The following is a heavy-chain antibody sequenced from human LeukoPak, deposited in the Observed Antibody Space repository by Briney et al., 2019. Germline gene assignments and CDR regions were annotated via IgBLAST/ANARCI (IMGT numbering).Heavy chain of an antibody. CDR3: ARESSSTIRACDY. CDR1: GGSLSGYY. CDR2: INHSGST. V-gene: IGHV4-34*01. J-gene: IGHJ4*02. D-gene: IGHD6-13*01. Sequence: PSETLSLTCAVYGGSLSGYYWSWIRQPPGKGLEWIGEINHSGSTNYNPSLKSRVTISVDTSKNQFSLKLSSVTAADTAAYYCARESSSTIRACDYWGQGTLVTVSS.